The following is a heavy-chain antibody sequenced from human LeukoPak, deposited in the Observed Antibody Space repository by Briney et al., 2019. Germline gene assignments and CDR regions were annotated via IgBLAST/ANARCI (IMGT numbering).Heavy chain of an antibody. CDR2: ISSSSSYT. J-gene: IGHJ4*02. CDR1: GFTFSDYY. D-gene: IGHD1-26*01. CDR3: ATGIVGATPHFDY. V-gene: IGHV3-11*03. Sequence: GGSLRLSCAASGFTFSDYYMSWVRQAPGKGLEWVSYISSSSSYTNYADSGKGRFTISRDNAKNSLYLQMNSLRAEDTAVYYCATGIVGATPHFDYGGQGTLVTVSS.